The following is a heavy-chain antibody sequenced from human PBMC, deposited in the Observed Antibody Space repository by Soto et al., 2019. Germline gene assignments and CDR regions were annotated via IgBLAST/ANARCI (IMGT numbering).Heavy chain of an antibody. V-gene: IGHV3-23*01. Sequence: EVQLLESGGGLVQPGGSLRLSCAASGFTFSSYAMSWVRQAPGKGLEWVSAISGSGGSTYYADSVKGRFTISRDNSKNTLYLQMNSLRAEDTAVYYCAKDSYDFWSGYYILGVIDAFDIWGQGTMVTVSS. CDR3: AKDSYDFWSGYYILGVIDAFDI. D-gene: IGHD3-3*01. J-gene: IGHJ3*02. CDR1: GFTFSSYA. CDR2: ISGSGGST.